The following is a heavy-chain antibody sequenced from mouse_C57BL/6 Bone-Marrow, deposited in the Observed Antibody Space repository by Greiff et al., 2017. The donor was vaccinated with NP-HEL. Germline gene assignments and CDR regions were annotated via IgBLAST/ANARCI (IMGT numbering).Heavy chain of an antibody. CDR1: GYEFSNYW. J-gene: IGHJ3*01. Sequence: QVQLKESGAELVKPGASVKLSCKASGYEFSNYWMNWVKQRPGKGLEWIGQIYPGDGDTKYNGKFKDKATLTADKSSSTAYMQLSRLTSEYSAVYFCARGAYWGQGTLVTVSA. V-gene: IGHV1-80*01. CDR3: ARGAY. CDR2: IYPGDGDT.